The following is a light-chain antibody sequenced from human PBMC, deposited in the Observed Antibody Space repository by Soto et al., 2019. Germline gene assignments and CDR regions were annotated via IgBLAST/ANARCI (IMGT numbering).Light chain of an antibody. CDR3: QQYNTYRT. CDR2: KAS. CDR1: QSISGW. J-gene: IGKJ1*01. Sequence: DIQMTQSPSTLSASVGERVTITCRASQSISGWLAWYQQKPGKAPNLLIYKASTLQSGVPSRFSGSGSGTDFTLIISSLQPDDFATYFCQQYNTYRTFGQGTKV. V-gene: IGKV1-5*03.